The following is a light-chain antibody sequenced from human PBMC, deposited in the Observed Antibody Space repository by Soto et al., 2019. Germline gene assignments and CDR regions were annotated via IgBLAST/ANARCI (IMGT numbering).Light chain of an antibody. CDR1: QSVLYSSDNKNY. V-gene: IGKV4-1*01. J-gene: IGKJ1*01. Sequence: DIVMTQSPDSLAVSLGERATINCKSSQSVLYSSDNKNYLAWYQQKPGQPPKVLISWASTRESGVPDRFSGRGSGTDFPLTISSLQAEDVAVYYCQQYYSSLRWTFGQGTKVEIK. CDR2: WAS. CDR3: QQYYSSLRWT.